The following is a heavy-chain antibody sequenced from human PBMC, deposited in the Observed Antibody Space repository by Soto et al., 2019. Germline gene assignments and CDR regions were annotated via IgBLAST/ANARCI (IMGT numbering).Heavy chain of an antibody. V-gene: IGHV3-21*01. J-gene: IGHJ4*02. CDR2: VSKSDYT. Sequence: AGGSLRLSCAVSGFYFNNYGINWVRQAPGKGLEWVSSVSKSDYTYYSDSVKGRFTISRDNAKNSVSLQMNSLRPEDTAVYYCAREDSIIIPAVSDFWGQGTLVTVSS. CDR1: GFYFNNYG. CDR3: AREDSIIIPAVSDF. D-gene: IGHD2-2*01.